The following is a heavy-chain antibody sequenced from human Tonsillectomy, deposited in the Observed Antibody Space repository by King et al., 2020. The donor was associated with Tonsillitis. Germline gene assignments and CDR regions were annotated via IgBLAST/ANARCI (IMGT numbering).Heavy chain of an antibody. Sequence: VQLVESGGGLVQPGGSLRLSCAASGFTFSSYAMSWVRQAPGKGLEWVSAISGSGGSTYYADSVKGRFTISRDNSKNTLYLQMNSLRAEDTDVYYCAKDRVITMIVVVAPYFDYWGQGTLVTVSS. V-gene: IGHV3-23*04. CDR2: ISGSGGST. D-gene: IGHD3-22*01. CDR1: GFTFSSYA. J-gene: IGHJ4*02. CDR3: AKDRVITMIVVVAPYFDY.